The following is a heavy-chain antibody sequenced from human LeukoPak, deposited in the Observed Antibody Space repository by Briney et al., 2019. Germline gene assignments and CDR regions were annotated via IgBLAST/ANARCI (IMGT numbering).Heavy chain of an antibody. J-gene: IGHJ3*02. D-gene: IGHD3-22*01. CDR3: ARALKVYYYDSSGYFAFDI. CDR2: IIPIFGIA. V-gene: IGHV1-69*04. CDR1: GGTFSSYA. Sequence: GASVKVSCKASGGTFSSYAISWVRQAPGQGLEWMGRIIPIFGIANYAQKFQGRVTITADKSTSTAYMELSSLRSEDTAVYYCARALKVYYYDSSGYFAFDIWGQGTMVTVSS.